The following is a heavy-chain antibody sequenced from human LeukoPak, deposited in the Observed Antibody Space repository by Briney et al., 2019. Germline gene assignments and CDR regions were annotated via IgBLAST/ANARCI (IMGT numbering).Heavy chain of an antibody. Sequence: SETLSLTCSVSGGFTSSYYWSWIRQPPGKGLEWIGYIYYSGSTNYNPSLKSRVTISVDTSKNQFSLKLSSVTAADTAVYYCARDLYYDILTGRRDAFDIWGQGTMVTVSS. CDR2: IYYSGST. V-gene: IGHV4-59*01. D-gene: IGHD3-9*01. J-gene: IGHJ3*02. CDR1: GGFTSSYY. CDR3: ARDLYYDILTGRRDAFDI.